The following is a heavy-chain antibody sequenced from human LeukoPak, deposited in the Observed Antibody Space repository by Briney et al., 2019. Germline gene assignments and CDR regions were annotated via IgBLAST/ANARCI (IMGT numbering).Heavy chain of an antibody. D-gene: IGHD2-2*01. Sequence: RPGGSLRLSCAASGFTFDDYGMSWVRQAPGKGLEWVSGINWNGGSTGYADSVKGRFTISRDNAKDSLYLQMNSLRAEDTAFYYCAREGYCSTTSCAYGMDVWGQGTTVTVSS. CDR1: GFTFDDYG. CDR3: AREGYCSTTSCAYGMDV. J-gene: IGHJ6*02. V-gene: IGHV3-20*04. CDR2: INWNGGST.